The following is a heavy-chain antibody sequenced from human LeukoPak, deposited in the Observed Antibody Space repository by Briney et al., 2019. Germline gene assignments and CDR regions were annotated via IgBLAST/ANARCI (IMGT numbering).Heavy chain of an antibody. Sequence: SETLSLTCTVSGGSISSYYWSWIRQPPGKGLEWIGEINHSGSTNYNPSLKSRVTISVDTSKNQFSLKLSSVTAADTAVYYCARGRGAVALGGYFLGYWGQGTLVTVSS. V-gene: IGHV4-34*01. D-gene: IGHD6-19*01. CDR1: GGSISSYY. CDR2: INHSGST. J-gene: IGHJ4*02. CDR3: ARGRGAVALGGYFLGY.